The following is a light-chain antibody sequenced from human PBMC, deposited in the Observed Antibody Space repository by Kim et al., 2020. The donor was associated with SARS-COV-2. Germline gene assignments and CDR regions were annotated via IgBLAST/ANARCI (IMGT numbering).Light chain of an antibody. CDR1: SIGSKN. J-gene: IGLJ2*01. CDR3: QVWDSSTAYVV. CDR2: RDT. V-gene: IGLV3-9*01. Sequence: ALGQTARITCGGNSIGSKNVPWYQQTPGQAPVLVIYRDTNRPSGIPERFSGSNSGNTATLTISRAQAGDEADYYCQVWDSSTAYVVFGGGTQLTVL.